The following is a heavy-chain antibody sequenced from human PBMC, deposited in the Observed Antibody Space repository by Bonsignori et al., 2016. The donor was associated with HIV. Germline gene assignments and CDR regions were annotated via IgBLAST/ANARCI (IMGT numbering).Heavy chain of an antibody. J-gene: IGHJ6*03. D-gene: IGHD3-9*01. CDR2: VDPEDGET. CDR3: RQSGKLYDILTGYPVPFLDYYYMDV. V-gene: IGHV1-69-2*01. Sequence: WVRQAPGQGLEWMGLVDPEDGETIYAEKFQGRVTITADTSTDTAYMELSSLRSEDTAVYYCRQSGKLYDILTGYPVPFLDYYYMDVWGKGTTVTVSS.